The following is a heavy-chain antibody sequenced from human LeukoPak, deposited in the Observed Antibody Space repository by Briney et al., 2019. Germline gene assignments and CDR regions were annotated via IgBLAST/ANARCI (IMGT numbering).Heavy chain of an antibody. CDR2: INHSGST. J-gene: IGHJ6*02. V-gene: IGHV4-34*01. D-gene: IGHD2-2*01. CDR1: GGSFSGYY. Sequence: SETLSLTCAVYGGSFSGYYWSWIRQPPGKGLEWIGEINHSGSTNYNPSLKSRVTISVDTSKNQFSLKLSSVTAADTAVYYCARDGCSSTSCPYYYYGMDVWGQGTTVTVSS. CDR3: ARDGCSSTSCPYYYYGMDV.